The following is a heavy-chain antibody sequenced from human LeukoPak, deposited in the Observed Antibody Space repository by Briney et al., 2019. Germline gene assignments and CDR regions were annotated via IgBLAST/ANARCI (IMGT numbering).Heavy chain of an antibody. D-gene: IGHD5-18*01. CDR2: ISYDGSNK. Sequence: GGSLRLSCAASGFTFSSYAMRWVRQAPGKGLEWVAVISYDGSNKYYADSVKGRFTISRDNSKNTLYLQMNSLRAEDTAVYYCAREGYSYGYRSFDYWGQGTLVTVSS. V-gene: IGHV3-30-3*01. CDR3: AREGYSYGYRSFDY. J-gene: IGHJ4*02. CDR1: GFTFSSYA.